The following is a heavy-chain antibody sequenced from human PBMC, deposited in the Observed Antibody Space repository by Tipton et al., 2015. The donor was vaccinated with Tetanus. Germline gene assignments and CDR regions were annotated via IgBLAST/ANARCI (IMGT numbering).Heavy chain of an antibody. J-gene: IGHJ4*02. CDR3: AKDQGPDYGDQLEY. CDR2: ISASGTII. D-gene: IGHD4-17*01. V-gene: IGHV3-23*01. CDR1: GFTFSSYA. Sequence: SLRLSCAASGFTFSSYAMSWVRQAPGKGLEWVSYISASGTIIFYADSVRGRFTVSRDNSKNTLYLQMNSLRAEDTAVYYCAKDQGPDYGDQLEYWGQGILVTVSS.